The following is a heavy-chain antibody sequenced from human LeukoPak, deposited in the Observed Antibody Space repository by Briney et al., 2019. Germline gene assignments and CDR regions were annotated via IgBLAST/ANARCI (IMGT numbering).Heavy chain of an antibody. J-gene: IGHJ4*02. V-gene: IGHV3-23*01. CDR3: ARDKQVVVGATTAYDY. Sequence: GGSLRLSCAASGFIFSNYAMSWVRQAPGKGLEWVSVIRGSGGGTYFADSVKGRFTISRDNSKNTLYLQMNSLRAEDTALYYCARDKQVVVGATTAYDYWGQGTLVTVSS. CDR1: GFIFSNYA. CDR2: IRGSGGGT. D-gene: IGHD1-26*01.